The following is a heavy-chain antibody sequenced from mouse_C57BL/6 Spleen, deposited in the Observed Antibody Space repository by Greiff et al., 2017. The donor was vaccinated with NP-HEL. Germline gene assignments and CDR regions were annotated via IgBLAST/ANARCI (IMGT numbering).Heavy chain of an antibody. CDR3: ARPYYYGSSYAYYFDV. J-gene: IGHJ1*03. Sequence: EVKLVESGGDLVKPGGSLKLSCAASGFTFSSYGMSWVRQTPDKRLEWVATISSGGSYTYYPDSVKGRFTISRDNAKNTLYLQMSNLKAEDTAMYYCARPYYYGSSYAYYFDVWGTGTTVTVSS. CDR2: ISSGGSYT. CDR1: GFTFSSYG. V-gene: IGHV5-6*02. D-gene: IGHD1-1*01.